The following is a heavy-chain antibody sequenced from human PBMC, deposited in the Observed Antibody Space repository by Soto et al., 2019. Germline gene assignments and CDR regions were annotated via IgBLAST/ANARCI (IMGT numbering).Heavy chain of an antibody. CDR2: ISYDGSNK. J-gene: IGHJ4*02. CDR1: GFTFSSYA. V-gene: IGHV3-30-3*01. D-gene: IGHD3-9*01. Sequence: GGSLRLSCAASGFTFSSYAMHWVRQAPGKGLEWVAVISYDGSNKYYADSVKGRFTISRDNSKNTLYLQMNSLRAEDTAVYYCARDSASTLRYFDWLSPYYFDYWGQGTLVTVSS. CDR3: ARDSASTLRYFDWLSPYYFDY.